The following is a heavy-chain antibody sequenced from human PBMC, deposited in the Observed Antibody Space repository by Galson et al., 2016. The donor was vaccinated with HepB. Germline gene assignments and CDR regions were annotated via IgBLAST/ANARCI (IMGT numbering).Heavy chain of an antibody. CDR2: ISSSSATI. V-gene: IGHV3-48*02. CDR3: ARGYGSSTSPCGMDV. D-gene: IGHD2-2*01. Sequence: SLRLSCASSGFTLSSFSMNWVRQAPGKGLEWVSYISSSSATIYYADSVKGRFTISRDNAKNSLYLQMNSLGDGATAVYYCARGYGSSTSPCGMDVWGQGTTVTVSS. CDR1: GFTLSSFS. J-gene: IGHJ6*02.